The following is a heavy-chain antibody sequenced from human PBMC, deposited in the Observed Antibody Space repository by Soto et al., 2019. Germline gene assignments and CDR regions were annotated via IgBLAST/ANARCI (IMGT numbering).Heavy chain of an antibody. CDR3: AKVEGWELLPDRDYYYYGMDV. J-gene: IGHJ6*02. V-gene: IGHV3-23*01. Sequence: GGSLRLSCAASGFTLSSYAMSWVRQAPGKGLEWVSAISGSGGSTYYADSVKGRFTISRDNSKNTLYLQMNGLRAEDTAVYYCAKVEGWELLPDRDYYYYGMDVWGQGTTVTVSS. CDR2: ISGSGGST. CDR1: GFTLSSYA. D-gene: IGHD1-26*01.